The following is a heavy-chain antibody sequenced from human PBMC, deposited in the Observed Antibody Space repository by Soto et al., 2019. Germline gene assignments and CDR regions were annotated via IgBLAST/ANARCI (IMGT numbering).Heavy chain of an antibody. CDR1: GVSISSYY. J-gene: IGHJ4*01. V-gene: IGHV4-59*01. CDR2: IYYSGST. D-gene: IGHD5-12*01. CDR3: ARAHSRDGYNYGD. Sequence: SETLSLTCTVSGVSISSYYWRWIRQPPGKGLEWIGYIYYSGSTNYNPSLKSRVTISVDTSKNQFSLKLSSVTAADTAVYYCARAHSRDGYNYGDWGHGTLVTVSS.